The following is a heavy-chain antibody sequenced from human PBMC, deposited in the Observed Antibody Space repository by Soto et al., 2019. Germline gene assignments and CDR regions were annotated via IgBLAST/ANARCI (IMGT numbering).Heavy chain of an antibody. CDR2: IYYSGST. J-gene: IGHJ3*02. V-gene: IGHV4-31*03. CDR3: AREPVVVPSLGAFDI. CDR1: GGSISSGGYY. Sequence: QVQLQESGPGLVKPSQTLSLTCTVSGGSISSGGYYWSWIRQHPGKGLEWIGYIYYSGSTYYNPSLKSRVTISVDTSKNQFSLKLSSVTAADTAVYYCAREPVVVPSLGAFDIWGQGTMVTVSS. D-gene: IGHD2-2*01.